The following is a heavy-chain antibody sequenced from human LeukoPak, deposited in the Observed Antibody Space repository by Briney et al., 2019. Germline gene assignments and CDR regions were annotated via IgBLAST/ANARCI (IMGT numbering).Heavy chain of an antibody. Sequence: PSETLSLTCTVSGGSISSYYWSWIRQPPGKGLEWIGYIYYSGSTNYNPSLKSRVTISVDTSKNQFPLKLSSVTAADTAVYYCARDLITVTKGFDIWGQGTMVSVSS. D-gene: IGHD4-17*01. CDR1: GGSISSYY. CDR2: IYYSGST. CDR3: ARDLITVTKGFDI. V-gene: IGHV4-59*01. J-gene: IGHJ3*02.